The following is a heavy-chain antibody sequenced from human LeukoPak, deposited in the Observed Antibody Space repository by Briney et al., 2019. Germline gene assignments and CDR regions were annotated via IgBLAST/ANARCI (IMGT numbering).Heavy chain of an antibody. CDR1: GFTFSSHA. V-gene: IGHV3-23*01. CDR2: ISGSGGST. J-gene: IGHJ4*02. CDR3: AKDPQDRYTSSWYHAFFDF. D-gene: IGHD6-13*01. Sequence: GGSLRLSCGASGFTFSSHAMTWVRQTPGKGLEWVSGISGSGGSTKYADSVKGRFTISRDNVKNILYLQMNSLRDEDTALYYCAKDPQDRYTSSWYHAFFDFWGQGTQVSVSS.